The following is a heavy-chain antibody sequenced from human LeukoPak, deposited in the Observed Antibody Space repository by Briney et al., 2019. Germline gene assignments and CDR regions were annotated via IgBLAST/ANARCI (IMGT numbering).Heavy chain of an antibody. V-gene: IGHV4-39*01. D-gene: IGHD6-19*01. J-gene: IGHJ4*02. CDR2: IYYSGST. CDR1: GRSISSSSYY. Sequence: SETLSLTCIVSGRSISSSSYYWGWIRQPPGKGLEWIGSIYYSGSTYYNPSLKSRVTISVDTSKNQFSLKLSSVTAADTAVYYCAVDSSGWWWGQGTLVTVSS. CDR3: AVDSSGWW.